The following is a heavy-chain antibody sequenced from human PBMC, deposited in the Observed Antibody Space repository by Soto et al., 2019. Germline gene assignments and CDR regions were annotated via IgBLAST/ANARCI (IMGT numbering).Heavy chain of an antibody. CDR2: ISGSGGST. V-gene: IGHV3-23*01. CDR3: AKGTSGGSGWYKDYYYGMDV. Sequence: GGSLRLSCAASGFTFSSYAMSWVRQAPGKGLEWVSAISGSGGSTYYADSVKGRFTIARDNSKNTLYLQMNSLRAEDTAVYYCAKGTSGGSGWYKDYYYGMDVWGQGTTVTVSS. J-gene: IGHJ6*02. CDR1: GFTFSSYA. D-gene: IGHD6-19*01.